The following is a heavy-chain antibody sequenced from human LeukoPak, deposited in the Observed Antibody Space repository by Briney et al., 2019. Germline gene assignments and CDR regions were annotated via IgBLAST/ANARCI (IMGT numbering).Heavy chain of an antibody. CDR1: GGSFSGYY. CDR3: ARDRAVLLWFGDKVNYYYYGMDV. V-gene: IGHV4-34*01. CDR2: INHSGST. Sequence: SETLSLTCAVYGGSFSGYYWSWIRQPPGKGLEWIGEINHSGSTNYNPSLKSRVTISVDTSKNQFSLKLSSETAADTAVYYCARDRAVLLWFGDKVNYYYYGMDVWGQGTTVTVSS. D-gene: IGHD3-10*01. J-gene: IGHJ6*02.